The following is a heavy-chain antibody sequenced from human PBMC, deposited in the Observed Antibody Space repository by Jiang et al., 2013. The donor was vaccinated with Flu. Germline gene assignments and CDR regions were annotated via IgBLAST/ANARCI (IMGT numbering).Heavy chain of an antibody. J-gene: IGHJ4*02. CDR1: GDSVSTYSGT. CDR2: TYYRSKWFT. Sequence: AISGDSVSTYSGTWNWIRQSPLRGLEWQGRTYYRSKWFTDYADSVKGRITIYPDTSSNHFSLDLTSVSPDDAAVYFCAKAVDETNLAGFDYWGQGSLVTVSS. D-gene: IGHD2-8*01. CDR3: AKAVDETNLAGFDY. V-gene: IGHV6-1*01.